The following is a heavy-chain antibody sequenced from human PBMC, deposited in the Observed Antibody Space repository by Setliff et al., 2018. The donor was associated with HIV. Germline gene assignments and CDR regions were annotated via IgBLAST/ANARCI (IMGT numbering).Heavy chain of an antibody. CDR2: IYPGDSDT. Sequence: GESLKISCKGSGYSFTSYWIGWVRQMPGKGLECMGMIYPGDSDTRYSPSFQGQVTMSADKSISTACLQWSSLRAPDTAMYYCARQDGRAQYYFDSWGQGTLVTVSS. CDR3: ARQDGRAQYYFDS. CDR1: GYSFTSYW. J-gene: IGHJ4*02. V-gene: IGHV5-51*01. D-gene: IGHD3-10*01.